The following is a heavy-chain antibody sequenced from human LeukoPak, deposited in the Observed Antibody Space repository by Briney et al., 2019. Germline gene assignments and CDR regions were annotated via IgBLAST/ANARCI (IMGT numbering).Heavy chain of an antibody. CDR3: ASNGYGAGTTT. Sequence: GGSLRLSCAASGFTFSSYEMNWVRQAPGKGLEWVSAIDGSGNNIYYADSVKGRFTISRDNSKNTVDLHINTLRVEDTAVYYCASNGYGAGTTTWGQGALVTVSS. V-gene: IGHV3-23*01. CDR1: GFTFSSYE. CDR2: IDGSGNNI. J-gene: IGHJ4*02. D-gene: IGHD3-10*01.